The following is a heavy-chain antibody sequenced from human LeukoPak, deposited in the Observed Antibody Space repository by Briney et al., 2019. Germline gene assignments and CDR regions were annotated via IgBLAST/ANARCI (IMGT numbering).Heavy chain of an antibody. J-gene: IGHJ4*02. CDR1: GDSITNTNYY. D-gene: IGHD5-12*01. Sequence: PSETLSLTCSVSGDSITNTNYYWAWVRQPPGKGLEWIGTVYYTGATFHKPSLKSRVTVSADTSRDQFSLNLTSVTAADAAVYYCATIRRYGGDPAYYFDDWGQGTLVTVSS. CDR3: ATIRRYGGDPAYYFDD. V-gene: IGHV4-39*01. CDR2: VYYTGAT.